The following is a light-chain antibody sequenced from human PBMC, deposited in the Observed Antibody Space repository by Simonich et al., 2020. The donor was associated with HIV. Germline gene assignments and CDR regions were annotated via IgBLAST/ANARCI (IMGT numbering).Light chain of an antibody. V-gene: IGKV2D-29*02. Sequence: EIVMTQTALSLSVTPGQPASISCKSSQSLLHSDGKTYLYCYLQKPGQSPQLLIYAVSNRFSGVPDRFTGSGSGTDFTLKISRVEAEDVGAYYCMQSRQLPLTFGQGTKVEIK. CDR2: AVS. CDR1: QSLLHSDGKTY. J-gene: IGKJ1*01. CDR3: MQSRQLPLT.